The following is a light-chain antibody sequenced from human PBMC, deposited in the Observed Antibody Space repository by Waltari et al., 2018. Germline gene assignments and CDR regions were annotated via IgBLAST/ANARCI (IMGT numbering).Light chain of an antibody. V-gene: IGLV2-23*01. CDR1: TSAVGSYDL. Sequence: QSALTQPASVSGTPGQSITISCSGTTSAVGSYDLVSWYQQHPGEAPKLLICEGFKRPPDTSSRFSGAKSGSTASLTISGLQPEDEADYYCCSYAGRGTYVFGSGTKVTVL. J-gene: IGLJ1*01. CDR2: EGF. CDR3: CSYAGRGTYV.